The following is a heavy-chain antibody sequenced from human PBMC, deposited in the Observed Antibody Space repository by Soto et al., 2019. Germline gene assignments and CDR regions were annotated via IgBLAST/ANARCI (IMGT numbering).Heavy chain of an antibody. Sequence: QVQLVQSGAEVKKSGASVKVSCKASGYTFTGYYIHWVRQAPGQGPEWMGEISPNSGGTKYALRFQGRVTMTRDTSITTVYMELSNLSPDDTAVYYCGKGRSGDVGVFYWGQGTLVTVYS. D-gene: IGHD1-26*01. J-gene: IGHJ4*02. CDR1: GYTFTGYY. CDR2: ISPNSGGT. V-gene: IGHV1-2*02. CDR3: GKGRSGDVGVFY.